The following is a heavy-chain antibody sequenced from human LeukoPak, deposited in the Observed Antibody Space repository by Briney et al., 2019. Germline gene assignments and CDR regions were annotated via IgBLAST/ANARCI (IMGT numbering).Heavy chain of an antibody. CDR2: IIPILGIA. D-gene: IGHD3-9*01. J-gene: IGHJ6*02. CDR3: ARALYDILTGHPTYGMDV. Sequence: ASVKVSCKASGGTFSSYAISWVRQAPGQGLEWMGRIIPILGIANYAQKFQGRVTITADKSTSTAYMELSSLRSEDTAVYYCARALYDILTGHPTYGMDVWGQGTTVTVSS. V-gene: IGHV1-69*04. CDR1: GGTFSSYA.